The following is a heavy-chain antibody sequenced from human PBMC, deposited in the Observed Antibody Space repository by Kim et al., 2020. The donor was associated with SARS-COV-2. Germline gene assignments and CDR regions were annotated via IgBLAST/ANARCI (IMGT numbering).Heavy chain of an antibody. CDR1: GYTFTSYD. D-gene: IGHD6-19*01. CDR2: MNPNSVNT. J-gene: IGHJ6*02. V-gene: IGHV1-8*01. Sequence: ASVKVSCKASGYTFTSYDINWVRQATGQGLEWMGWMNPNSVNTGYAQKFQGRVTMTRNTSISTAYMELSSLRSEDTAVYYCARIGGSGWYQVPEWYGMDVWGQGTTVTVSS. CDR3: ARIGGSGWYQVPEWYGMDV.